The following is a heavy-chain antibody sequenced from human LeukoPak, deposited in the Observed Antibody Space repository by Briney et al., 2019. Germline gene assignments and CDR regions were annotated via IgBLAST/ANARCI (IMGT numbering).Heavy chain of an antibody. J-gene: IGHJ4*02. CDR2: MNPNSGNT. Sequence: ASVKVSCKASGYTFTSYDINWVRQATGQGLEWMGWMNPNSGNTGYAQKFQGRVTITRNTSISTAYMELSSLRSEDTAVYYCARGRPKTRSGSYSLDYWGQGTLVTVSS. V-gene: IGHV1-8*03. CDR3: ARGRPKTRSGSYSLDY. D-gene: IGHD3-10*01. CDR1: GYTFTSYD.